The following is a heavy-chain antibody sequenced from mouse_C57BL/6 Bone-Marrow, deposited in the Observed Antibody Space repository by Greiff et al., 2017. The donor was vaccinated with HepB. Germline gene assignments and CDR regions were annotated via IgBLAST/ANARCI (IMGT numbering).Heavy chain of an antibody. CDR2: ISSGGSYT. J-gene: IGHJ4*01. CDR3: ARQLRLRGYYAMDY. V-gene: IGHV5-6*01. Sequence: EVKLVESGGDLVKPGGSLKLSCAASGFTFSSYGMSWVRQTPVKRLEWVATISSGGSYTYYPDSVKGRFTISRDNAKNTLYLQMSSLKSEDTAMYYCARQLRLRGYYAMDYWGQGTSVTVSS. CDR1: GFTFSSYG. D-gene: IGHD3-2*02.